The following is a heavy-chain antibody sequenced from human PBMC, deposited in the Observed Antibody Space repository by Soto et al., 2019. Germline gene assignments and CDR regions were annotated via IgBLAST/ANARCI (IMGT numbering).Heavy chain of an antibody. Sequence: GGSQRLSSTASGVNFRTYGMNWVRQAPGKGLEWVSSISSSSSYIYYADSVKGRFTISRDNAKNSLYLQMNSLRAEDTAVYYCARYDSSGYYWPYYYYGMDVWGQGTTVTVSS. CDR1: GVNFRTYG. CDR3: ARYDSSGYYWPYYYYGMDV. D-gene: IGHD3-22*01. CDR2: ISSSSSYI. J-gene: IGHJ6*02. V-gene: IGHV3-21*01.